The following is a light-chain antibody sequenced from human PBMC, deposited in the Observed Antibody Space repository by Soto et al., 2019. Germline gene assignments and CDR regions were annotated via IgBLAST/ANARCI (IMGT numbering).Light chain of an antibody. CDR3: QQFYTTPLP. J-gene: IGKJ4*01. V-gene: IGKV4-1*01. CDR1: QSVLYSSTNRNY. Sequence: DGGRSKSPEYLAVSLGERASINCSSSQSVLYSSTNRNYLAWYQQKPGQPPKLLIYWASIRESGVPDRFSRSGSGTDFTLTISSLQTEDVAVYYCQQFYTTPLPFCGVAKVDIK. CDR2: WAS.